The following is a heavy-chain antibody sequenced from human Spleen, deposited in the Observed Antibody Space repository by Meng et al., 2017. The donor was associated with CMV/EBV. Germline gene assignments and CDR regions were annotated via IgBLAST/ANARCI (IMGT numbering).Heavy chain of an antibody. D-gene: IGHD1-26*01. CDR2: ISSSGGST. CDR1: EFTFSSYA. J-gene: IGHJ4*02. Sequence: GESLKISCADSEFTFSSYAMSWVRQAPGKGLEWVSGISSSGGSTYYADSVKGRFTISRDNSENTLYLQMNSLRAEDTAVYYCAKDSGYRIVGATGFDYWGQGMLVTVAS. CDR3: AKDSGYRIVGATGFDY. V-gene: IGHV3-23*01.